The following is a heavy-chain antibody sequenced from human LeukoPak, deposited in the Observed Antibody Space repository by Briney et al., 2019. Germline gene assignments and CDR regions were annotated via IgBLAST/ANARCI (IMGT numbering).Heavy chain of an antibody. V-gene: IGHV3-53*01. CDR1: GFTFNRNV. CDR2: IYSGGST. D-gene: IGHD7-27*01. Sequence: GGSLRLSCAASGFTFNRNVMSWVRQAPGKGLEWVSVIYSGGSTYYADSVKGRFTISRDNSKNTLYLQMNSLRAEDTAVYYCARPGLGSAGAFDIWGQGTMVTVSS. J-gene: IGHJ3*02. CDR3: ARPGLGSAGAFDI.